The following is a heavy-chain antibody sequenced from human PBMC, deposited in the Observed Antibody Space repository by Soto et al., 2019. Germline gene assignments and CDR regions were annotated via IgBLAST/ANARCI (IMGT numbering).Heavy chain of an antibody. V-gene: IGHV3-33*01. J-gene: IGHJ4*02. D-gene: IGHD2-2*01. Sequence: QVQLVESGGGVVQPGRSLRLSCAASGFTFSSYGMHWVRQAPGKGLEWVAVIWYDGSNKYYADSVKGRFTISRDNSKNTLYLQMNSLRAEDTTVYYCARGYQLLPRAWGQGTLVTVSS. CDR3: ARGYQLLPRA. CDR2: IWYDGSNK. CDR1: GFTFSSYG.